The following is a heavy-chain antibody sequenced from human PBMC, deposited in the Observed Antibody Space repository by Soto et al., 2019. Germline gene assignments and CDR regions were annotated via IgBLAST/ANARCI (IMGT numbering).Heavy chain of an antibody. J-gene: IGHJ6*02. V-gene: IGHV5-51*01. Sequence: PGESLKISCKGSGYSFTSQWIGWVRQMPGKGLEWMGIIYPGDSDTRYSPSFQGQVTISADKSISTAYLQWRSLKASDTAMYYCARQLLGFCSSTSCLNYYYYGMDVWGQGTTVTVSS. CDR2: IYPGDSDT. CDR3: ARQLLGFCSSTSCLNYYYYGMDV. D-gene: IGHD2-2*01. CDR1: GYSFTSQW.